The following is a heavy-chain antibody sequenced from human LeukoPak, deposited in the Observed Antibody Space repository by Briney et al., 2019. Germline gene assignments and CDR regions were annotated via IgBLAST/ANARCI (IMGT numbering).Heavy chain of an antibody. Sequence: GASVKVSCKASGYTFTSYGISWVRQAPGQGLEWMGWISAYNGNTNYAQKLQGRVTMTTDTSTSTAYMELRSLRSDDTAVYYCARVGGSGGSCYSGCGDWFDPWGQGTLVTVSS. CDR2: ISAYNGNT. D-gene: IGHD2-15*01. J-gene: IGHJ5*02. V-gene: IGHV1-18*01. CDR3: ARVGGSGGSCYSGCGDWFDP. CDR1: GYTFTSYG.